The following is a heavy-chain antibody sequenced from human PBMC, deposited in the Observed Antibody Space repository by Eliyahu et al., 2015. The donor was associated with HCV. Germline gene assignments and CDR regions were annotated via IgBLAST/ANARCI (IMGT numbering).Heavy chain of an antibody. CDR3: ARGRGYSGYDPRRRGVTTGAFDI. CDR2: INHSGST. D-gene: IGHD5-12*01. J-gene: IGHJ3*02. CDR1: GGSFSGYY. Sequence: QVQLQQWGAGLLKPSETLSLTCAVYGGSFSGYYWSWIRQPPGKGLEWIGEINHSGSTNYNPSLKSRVTISVDTSKNQFSLKLSSVTAADTAVYYCARGRGYSGYDPRRRGVTTGAFDIWGQGTMVTVSS. V-gene: IGHV4-34*01.